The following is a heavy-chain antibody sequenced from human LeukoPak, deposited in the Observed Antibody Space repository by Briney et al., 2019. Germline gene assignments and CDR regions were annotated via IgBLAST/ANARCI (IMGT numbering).Heavy chain of an antibody. J-gene: IGHJ4*02. V-gene: IGHV3-21*04. CDR3: AKIRFRYGDYDDY. D-gene: IGHD4-17*01. CDR2: ISSSSSYI. Sequence: GGSLRLSCAASGFTFSSYSMNWVRQAPGKGLEWVSSISSSSSYIYYADSVKGRFTISRDNAKNSLYLQMNSLRAEDTAIYYCAKIRFRYGDYDDYWGQGTLVTVSS. CDR1: GFTFSSYS.